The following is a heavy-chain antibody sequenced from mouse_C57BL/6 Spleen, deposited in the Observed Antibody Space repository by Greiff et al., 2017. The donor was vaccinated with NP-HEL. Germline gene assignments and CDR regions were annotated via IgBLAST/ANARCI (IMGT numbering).Heavy chain of an antibody. D-gene: IGHD1-1*01. J-gene: IGHJ3*01. V-gene: IGHV1-52*01. CDR3: ARAYYGSSYGWFAY. CDR2: IDPSDSET. CDR1: GYTFTSYW. Sequence: QVQLQQPGAELVRPGSSVKLSCKASGYTFTSYWMHWVKQRPIQGLEWIGNIDPSDSETHYNQKFKDKATLTVDESSSTAYMQLSSLTSEDSAVYYCARAYYGSSYGWFAYWGQGTLVTVSA.